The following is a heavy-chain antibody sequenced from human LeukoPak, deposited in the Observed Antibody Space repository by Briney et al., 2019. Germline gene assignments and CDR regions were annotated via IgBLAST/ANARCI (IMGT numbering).Heavy chain of an antibody. CDR3: ARDDLRTYYGMDV. V-gene: IGHV3-21*01. J-gene: IGHJ6*02. D-gene: IGHD1-1*01. CDR2: ILSSGTYI. CDR1: GSTFRSYN. Sequence: GGSLRLSCAASGSTFRSYNMNWVRQAPGRGLEWVSSILSSGTYIYYAESLKGRFTISRDNAKDSVYLQMNKLRAEDTAVYYCARDDLRTYYGMDVWGQGTTVTVSS.